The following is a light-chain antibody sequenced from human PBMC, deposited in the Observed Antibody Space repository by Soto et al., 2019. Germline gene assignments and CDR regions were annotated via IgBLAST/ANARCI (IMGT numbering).Light chain of an antibody. CDR2: DAS. V-gene: IGKV3-11*01. J-gene: IGKJ3*01. CDR3: LQRSIWPLT. Sequence: EIVLTQSPATLSLSPGERATLSCRTSQSISSYLVWYQQKPGQPPRVLIYDASNRVTGIPVRFSGSGSGTDFTLTISSLEPEDFAVYYCLQRSIWPLTFGPGTIIDMK. CDR1: QSISSY.